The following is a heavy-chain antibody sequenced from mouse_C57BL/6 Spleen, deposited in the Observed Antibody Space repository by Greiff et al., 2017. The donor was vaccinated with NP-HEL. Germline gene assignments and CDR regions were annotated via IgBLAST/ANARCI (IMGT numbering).Heavy chain of an antibody. V-gene: IGHV7-3*01. CDR1: GFTFTDYY. CDR2: IRNKANGYTT. Sequence: EVKLVESGGGLVQPGGSLSLSCAASGFTFTDYYMSWVRQPPGKALEWLGFIRNKANGYTTEYSASVKGRFTISRDNSQSILYLQMNALIAEDSATYYCARSPSYYYAMDYWGQGTSVTVSS. J-gene: IGHJ4*01. CDR3: ARSPSYYYAMDY.